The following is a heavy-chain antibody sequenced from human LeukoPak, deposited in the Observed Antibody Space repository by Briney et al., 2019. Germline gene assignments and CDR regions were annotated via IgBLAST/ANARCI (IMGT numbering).Heavy chain of an antibody. CDR2: VSHDGTT. V-gene: IGHV4-59*08. D-gene: IGHD5-24*01. Sequence: PSETLSLTCSVSGDSVTDYYWNWIRQPPGKGLEWIGYVSHDGTTNYTPSLRGRVIMAVDTAKNHISLRLISVTAADTAVYYCARLDCVRDGCYNHWGQGALVTVSS. J-gene: IGHJ4*02. CDR3: ARLDCVRDGCYNH. CDR1: GDSVTDYY.